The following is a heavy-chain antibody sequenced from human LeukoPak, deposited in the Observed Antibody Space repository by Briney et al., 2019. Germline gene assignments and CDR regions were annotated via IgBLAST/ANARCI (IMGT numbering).Heavy chain of an antibody. D-gene: IGHD2-2*02. V-gene: IGHV3-49*03. J-gene: IGHJ5*02. Sequence: GGSLRLSYTASGFTFGDYAMSWFRQAPGKGLEWVGFIRSKAYGGTREYAASVKGRFTISRDDSKSIAYLQMNSLKTEDTAVYYCTRQYCSSTSCYINWFDPWGQGTLVTVSS. CDR3: TRQYCSSTSCYINWFDP. CDR2: IRSKAYGGTR. CDR1: GFTFGDYA.